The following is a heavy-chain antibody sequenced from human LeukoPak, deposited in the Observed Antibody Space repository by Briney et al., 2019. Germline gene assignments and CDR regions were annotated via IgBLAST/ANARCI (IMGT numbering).Heavy chain of an antibody. D-gene: IGHD5-12*01. V-gene: IGHV4-39*02. CDR3: ARDSGYDIIYYYYGMDV. J-gene: IGHJ6*02. CDR1: GGSISSSSYY. Sequence: SSETLSLTCTVSGGSISSSSYYWGWIRQPPGKGLEWIGSIYYSGSTYYNPSLKSRVTISVDTSKNQFSLKLSSVTAADTAVYYCARDSGYDIIYYYYGMDVRGQGTTVTVSS. CDR2: IYYSGST.